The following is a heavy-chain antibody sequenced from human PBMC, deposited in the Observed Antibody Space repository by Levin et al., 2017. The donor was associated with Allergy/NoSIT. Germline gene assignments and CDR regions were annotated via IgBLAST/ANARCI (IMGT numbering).Heavy chain of an antibody. CDR3: ARGAVGLWFEPAYYFDY. CDR2: IYSGGST. CDR1: GFTVSSNY. J-gene: IGHJ4*02. V-gene: IGHV3-66*01. Sequence: AGESLKISCAASGFTVSSNYMSWVRQAPGKGLEWVSVIYSGGSTYYADSVKGRFTISRDNSKNTLYLQMNSLRAEDTAVYYCARGAVGLWFEPAYYFDYWGQGTLVTVSS. D-gene: IGHD3-10*01.